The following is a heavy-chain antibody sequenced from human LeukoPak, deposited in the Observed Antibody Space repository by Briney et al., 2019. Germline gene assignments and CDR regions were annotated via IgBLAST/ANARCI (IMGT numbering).Heavy chain of an antibody. V-gene: IGHV3-7*01. J-gene: IGHJ6*03. Sequence: PGGSLRLSCAASGFTFSSYWMSWVRQAPGKGLERVAHIKQDGSEKYYVDSVKGRFTISRDNAKNSLCLQMNSLRAEDTAVYYCTRDTAMAPGHYYYYMDVWGKGTTVTVSS. CDR3: TRDTAMAPGHYYYYMDV. D-gene: IGHD5-18*01. CDR2: IKQDGSEK. CDR1: GFTFSSYW.